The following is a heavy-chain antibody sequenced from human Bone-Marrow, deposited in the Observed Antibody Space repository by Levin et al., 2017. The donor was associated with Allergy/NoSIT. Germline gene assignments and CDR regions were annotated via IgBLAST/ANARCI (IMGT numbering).Heavy chain of an antibody. D-gene: IGHD4-17*01. CDR2: INHRGTT. V-gene: IGHV4-34*01. Sequence: TSETLSLTCAVYGGSFSNYYWSWIRQTPGKGLEWFGEINHRGTTNYNPSLKSRVTVSVDTSKKQFSLKLSSVTAADTAVYYCARATVTKSRFFDLWGRGTPVTVSS. CDR1: GGSFSNYY. J-gene: IGHJ2*01. CDR3: ARATVTKSRFFDL.